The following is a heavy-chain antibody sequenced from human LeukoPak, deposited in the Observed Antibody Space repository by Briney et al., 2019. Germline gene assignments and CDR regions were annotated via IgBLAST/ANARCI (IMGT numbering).Heavy chain of an antibody. Sequence: GGSLRLSCAASGFTFSTYAMSWVRQAPGKGLEWVSYISSSGSTIYYADSVKGRFTISRDNAKNSLYLQMNNLRAEDTAVYYCARPREGGATPYYFYYMDVWGKGTTVTVSS. D-gene: IGHD1-26*01. V-gene: IGHV3-48*04. J-gene: IGHJ6*03. CDR2: ISSSGSTI. CDR1: GFTFSTYA. CDR3: ARPREGGATPYYFYYMDV.